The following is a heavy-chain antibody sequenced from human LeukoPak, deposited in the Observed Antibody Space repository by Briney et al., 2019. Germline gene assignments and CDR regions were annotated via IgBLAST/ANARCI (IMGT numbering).Heavy chain of an antibody. D-gene: IGHD6-13*01. CDR3: AREWGRSSSWYAPGGYGMDV. V-gene: IGHV4-34*01. J-gene: IGHJ6*02. CDR2: INHSGST. CDR1: GGSFSGYY. Sequence: SETLSLTCAVYGGSFSGYYWSWIRQPPGKGLEWIGEINHSGSTNYNPSLKSRVTISVDTSKNQFSLKLSSVTAADTAVYYCAREWGRSSSWYAPGGYGMDVWGQGTTVTVSS.